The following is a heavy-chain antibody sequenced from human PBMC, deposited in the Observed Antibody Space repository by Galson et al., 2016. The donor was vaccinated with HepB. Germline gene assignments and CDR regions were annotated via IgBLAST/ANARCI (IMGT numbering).Heavy chain of an antibody. CDR2: IKQDGTQK. CDR3: AREGKDGFDI. Sequence: SLRLSCAASGFTFSNYWMSWVRQAPGEGLEWLVNIKQDGTQKDYVDSVKGRFTISGDNAKNSLYLQMNSLRVEDTAVYYCAREGKDGFDIWGQGTMVTVSS. CDR1: GFTFSNYW. V-gene: IGHV3-7*01. J-gene: IGHJ3*02. D-gene: IGHD3-10*01.